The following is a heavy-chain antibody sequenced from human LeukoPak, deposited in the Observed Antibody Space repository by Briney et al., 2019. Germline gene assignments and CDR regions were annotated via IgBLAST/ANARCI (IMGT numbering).Heavy chain of an antibody. D-gene: IGHD6-6*01. J-gene: IGHJ6*03. CDR2: IYYSGST. Sequence: SETLSLTCTVSGGSISSYYWSWIRQPPGKGLEWIGYIYYSGSTNYNPSLKSRVTISVDTSKNQFSLKLSSVTAADTAVYYCARGGPIAARPPYMDVWGKGTTVTVSS. V-gene: IGHV4-59*01. CDR3: ARGGPIAARPPYMDV. CDR1: GGSISSYY.